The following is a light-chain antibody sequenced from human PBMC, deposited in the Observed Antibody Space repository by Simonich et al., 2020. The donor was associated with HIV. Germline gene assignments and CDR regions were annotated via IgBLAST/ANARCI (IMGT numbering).Light chain of an antibody. CDR2: AAS. J-gene: IGKJ1*01. CDR1: QSITNY. CDR3: QQTNSFPRT. Sequence: DIQMTQSPSSLSASVGDRVTITCRASQSITNYLNWFQQKPRKAPRLLLYAASRLQSGVPSRFSGSASGTDYTLTISSLQPEDFATYYCQQTNSFPRTFGQGTKVEIK. V-gene: IGKV1-39*01.